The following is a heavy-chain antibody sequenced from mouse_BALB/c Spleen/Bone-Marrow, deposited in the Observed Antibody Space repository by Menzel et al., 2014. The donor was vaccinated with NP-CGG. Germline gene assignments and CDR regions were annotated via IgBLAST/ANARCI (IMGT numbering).Heavy chain of an antibody. CDR3: AREGLYGLDY. D-gene: IGHD3-3*01. J-gene: IGHJ2*01. CDR1: GYAFTNYL. Sequence: QVQLQQSGAKLVRPGTSVKVSCKASGYAFTNYLIEWFKQRPGQGLEWIGVINPGSGGTNFNEKFRGKATLTADKSSSTAYMQFNSLTSDDSAVYFCAREGLYGLDYWGQGTTLAVSS. V-gene: IGHV1-54*03. CDR2: INPGSGGT.